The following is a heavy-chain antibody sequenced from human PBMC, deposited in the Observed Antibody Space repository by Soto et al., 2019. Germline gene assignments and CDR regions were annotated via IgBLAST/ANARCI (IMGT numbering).Heavy chain of an antibody. CDR3: ARGAVVNFDS. CDR1: GGSISSSSYY. J-gene: IGHJ4*02. Sequence: SETLSLTCTVSGGSISSSSYYWGWIRQPPGKGLEWIGYIYHSGSTYYNPSLKSRVTISVDRSKNQFSLKLTSVTAADTAVYYCARGAVVNFDSWGQGTLVTVSS. V-gene: IGHV4-30-2*01. D-gene: IGHD5-18*01. CDR2: IYHSGST.